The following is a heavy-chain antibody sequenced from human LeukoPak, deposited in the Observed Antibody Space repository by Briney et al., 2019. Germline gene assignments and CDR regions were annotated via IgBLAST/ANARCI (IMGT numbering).Heavy chain of an antibody. D-gene: IGHD3-22*01. V-gene: IGHV3-48*01. J-gene: IGHJ4*02. CDR1: GFTFSTYS. Sequence: PGGSLRLSCAASGFTFSTYSMNWVRQAPGKGLEWVSYISSSSSTIYYADSVKGRFTISRDNAKNSLYLQMNSLRAEDTAVYYCARGSTYYVSSDQVPFDYWGQGTLVTVSS. CDR2: ISSSSSTI. CDR3: ARGSTYYVSSDQVPFDY.